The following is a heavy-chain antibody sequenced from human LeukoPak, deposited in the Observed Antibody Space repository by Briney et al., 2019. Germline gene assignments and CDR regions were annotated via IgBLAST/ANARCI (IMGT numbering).Heavy chain of an antibody. Sequence: GASVKVSCKASGYTFTSYGISWVRQAPGQGLEWMGWISAYNGNTNYAQKLQGRVTMTTDTSTSTAYMELRSLRSDDTAVYYCARRYGAYYYYYMDVWGKGTTVTVSS. D-gene: IGHD2-15*01. CDR3: ARRYGAYYYYYMDV. J-gene: IGHJ6*03. V-gene: IGHV1-18*01. CDR1: GYTFTSYG. CDR2: ISAYNGNT.